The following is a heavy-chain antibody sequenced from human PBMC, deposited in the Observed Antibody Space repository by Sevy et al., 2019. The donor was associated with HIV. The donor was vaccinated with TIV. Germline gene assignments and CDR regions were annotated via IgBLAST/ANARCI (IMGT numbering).Heavy chain of an antibody. V-gene: IGHV3-21*01. J-gene: IGHJ5*02. D-gene: IGHD2-2*01. Sequence: GGSLRLSCAASGFTFSSYSMNWVRQAPGKGLEWVSSISSSSYIYYADSVKGRFTISRDNAKNSLYLQMNSLRAEDTAVYYCARDRRIVVVPATTWFDPWGQGTLVTVSS. CDR2: ISSSSYI. CDR1: GFTFSSYS. CDR3: ARDRRIVVVPATTWFDP.